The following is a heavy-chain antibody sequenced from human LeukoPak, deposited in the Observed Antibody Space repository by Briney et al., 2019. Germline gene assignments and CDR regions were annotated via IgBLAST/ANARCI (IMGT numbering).Heavy chain of an antibody. CDR1: GFTFNSYA. J-gene: IGHJ5*02. V-gene: IGHV4-39*01. CDR3: ARHFLSPDYYYP. CDR2: IYYSGST. D-gene: IGHD2-21*02. Sequence: PGGSLRLSCAASGFTFNSYAMSWVRQAPGKGLEWIASIYYSGSTYYNPSLKSRVTISIDTAKNQFSLRLNSVAAADTAVYYCARHFLSPDYYYPWGQGTQVTVSS.